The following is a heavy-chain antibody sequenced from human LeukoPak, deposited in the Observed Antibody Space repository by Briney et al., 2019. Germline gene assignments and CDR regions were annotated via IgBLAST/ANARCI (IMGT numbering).Heavy chain of an antibody. D-gene: IGHD5-18*01. CDR1: GYTFSNYG. V-gene: IGHV1-18*01. J-gene: IGHJ6*03. Sequence: ASVKVSCKASGYTFSNYGISWVRQAPGQGLEWMGWISAYNGNTNYAQKLQGRVTMTTDTSTSTAYMELRSLRSDDTAVYYCARVVTTYYYMDVWGKGTTVTISS. CDR2: ISAYNGNT. CDR3: ARVVTTYYYMDV.